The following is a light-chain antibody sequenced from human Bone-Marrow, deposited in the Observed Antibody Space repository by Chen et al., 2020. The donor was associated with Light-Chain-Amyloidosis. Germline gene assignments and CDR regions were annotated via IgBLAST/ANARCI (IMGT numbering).Light chain of an antibody. V-gene: IGKV4-1*01. J-gene: IGKJ2*01. CDR2: GAS. CDR3: QQYYGTPYT. Sequence: DIVMTQSPDSLAVSLGERPTINCKSSQSVLSSSNTKNHLAWYQQKPGQPPKLLIYGASTREAGVPDRFSGSGSETDFTLTISSLQAEDVAVYYCQQYYGTPYTFGQGTKLEIK. CDR1: QSVLSSSNTKNH.